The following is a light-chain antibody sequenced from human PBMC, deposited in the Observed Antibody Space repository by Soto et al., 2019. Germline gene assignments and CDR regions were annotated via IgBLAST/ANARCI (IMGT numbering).Light chain of an antibody. CDR2: TIS. Sequence: ETVMPQSPATLSVSPGERATLSCRASQSINSNLAWYQQKPGQAPRLLIYTISTRATGIPARFSGSGSGTEFTLTISSLQAADFAVYYCQQHNSWPLTFGGGTKVEVK. CDR3: QQHNSWPLT. CDR1: QSINSN. J-gene: IGKJ4*01. V-gene: IGKV3-15*01.